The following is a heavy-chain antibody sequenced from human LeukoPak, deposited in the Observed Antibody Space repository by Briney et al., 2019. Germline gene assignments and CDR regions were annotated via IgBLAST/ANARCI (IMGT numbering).Heavy chain of an antibody. D-gene: IGHD3-16*01. CDR2: VNPNNGVP. J-gene: IGHJ4*02. CDR1: GYTFTGYY. V-gene: IGHV1-2*06. CDR3: AKTPPVSPYYFDY. Sequence: ASVKVSCKXSGYTFTGYYMHWVRQSPGQGLEWMGRVNPNNGVPNYAQKFQGRVTMTRDTSINTAYMELNRLRSDDTAVYYCAKTPPVSPYYFDYWGQGTLVTVSS.